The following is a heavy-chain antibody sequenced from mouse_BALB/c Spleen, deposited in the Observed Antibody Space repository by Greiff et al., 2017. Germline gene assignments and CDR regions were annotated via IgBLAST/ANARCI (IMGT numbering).Heavy chain of an antibody. CDR1: GYTFTSYW. D-gene: IGHD2-4*01. CDR3: ARRYDYDEYFDV. V-gene: IGHV1S81*02. Sequence: QVQLQQSGAELVKPGASVKLSCKASGYTFTSYWMHWVKQRPGQGLEWIGEINPSNGRTNYNEKFKSKATLTVDKSSSTAYMQLSSLTSEDSAVYYCARRYDYDEYFDVWGAGTTVTVSS. CDR2: INPSNGRT. J-gene: IGHJ1*01.